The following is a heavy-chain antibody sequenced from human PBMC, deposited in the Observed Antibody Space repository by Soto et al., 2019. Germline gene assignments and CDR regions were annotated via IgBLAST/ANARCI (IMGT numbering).Heavy chain of an antibody. CDR3: ARAVATMPRGAPSD. Sequence: EVRLVESGGGLVKPGESLRLSCAASGFTFSSYSINWVRQAPGKGLEWVSTISSSSTYRYYADSVKGRFTISRDNAKNSLYLQMDSLRVEDTAVYYCARAVATMPRGAPSDWGQGTLVTVSS. J-gene: IGHJ4*02. D-gene: IGHD3-10*01. CDR2: ISSSSTYR. CDR1: GFTFSSYS. V-gene: IGHV3-21*01.